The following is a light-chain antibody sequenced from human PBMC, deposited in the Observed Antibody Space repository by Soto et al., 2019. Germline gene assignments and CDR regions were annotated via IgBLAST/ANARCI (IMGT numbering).Light chain of an antibody. V-gene: IGKV1-5*03. CDR3: QQYDRYPVT. J-gene: IGKJ4*01. CDR2: KAS. CDR1: QSVSTW. Sequence: DSQMTQSPSTLAASVGDRVTITRRASQSVSTWLAWYQQKPGKPPKLLIYKASILQSGVSSRFSGSGSGTDFTLTFSGLQPDDFATYYCQQYDRYPVTFGGGTKVEVK.